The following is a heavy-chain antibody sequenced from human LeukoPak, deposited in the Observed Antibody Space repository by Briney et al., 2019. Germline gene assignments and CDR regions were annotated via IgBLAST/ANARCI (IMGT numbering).Heavy chain of an antibody. D-gene: IGHD6-19*01. Sequence: GGSLRLSCVASGFPFEIYWMSWVRQGPGKGLEWVANIKSGGSEEYYADSVKGRLTVSRANAKNSLLLQMNSLRVEDTAVYYCAKEKTVAGWYFDLWGRGTLVTVSS. CDR1: GFPFEIYW. CDR2: IKSGGSEE. J-gene: IGHJ2*01. V-gene: IGHV3-7*01. CDR3: AKEKTVAGWYFDL.